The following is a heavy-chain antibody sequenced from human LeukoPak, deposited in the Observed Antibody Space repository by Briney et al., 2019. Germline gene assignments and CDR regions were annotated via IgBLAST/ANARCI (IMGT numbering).Heavy chain of an antibody. Sequence: PSETLSLTCTVSGGSISSYYWSWIRQPPGKGLEWIGYIYYSGSTNYNPFLKSRVTISVDTSKNQLSLRLSSVTAADTAVYYCARHIAAAGTNGMDGWGQGTTVTVSS. CDR2: IYYSGST. CDR1: GGSISSYY. V-gene: IGHV4-59*08. D-gene: IGHD6-13*01. J-gene: IGHJ6*02. CDR3: ARHIAAAGTNGMDG.